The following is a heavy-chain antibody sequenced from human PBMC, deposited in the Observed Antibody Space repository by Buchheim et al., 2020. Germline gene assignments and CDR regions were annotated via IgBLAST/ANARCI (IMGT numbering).Heavy chain of an antibody. CDR3: ATPGAYGSGVYYSMDV. CDR2: IGSVASII. D-gene: IGHD3-10*01. Sequence: EAHLAESGGGLVQPGGSLRLSCEASGFLFFDYSMSWVRQAPGKGLEWVSFIGSVASIIYYADSVKGRFTISRDNAKNSLYLQMNSLRDEDTAVYYCATPGAYGSGVYYSMDVWGQGTT. J-gene: IGHJ6*02. CDR1: GFLFFDYS. V-gene: IGHV3-48*02.